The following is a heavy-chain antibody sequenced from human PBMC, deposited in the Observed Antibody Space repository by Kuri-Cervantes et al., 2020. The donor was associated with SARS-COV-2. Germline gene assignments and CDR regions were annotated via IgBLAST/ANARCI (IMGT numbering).Heavy chain of an antibody. Sequence: ASVKVSCKASGGTFSSYGISWVRQAPGQGLEWMGWISAYNGNTNYAQKLQGRVTMTTDTSTSTAYMELRSLRSDDTAVYYCASRVREDYGEDYWGRGTLVTVSS. V-gene: IGHV1-18*01. CDR2: ISAYNGNT. D-gene: IGHD4-17*01. CDR1: GGTFSSYG. J-gene: IGHJ4*02. CDR3: ASRVREDYGEDY.